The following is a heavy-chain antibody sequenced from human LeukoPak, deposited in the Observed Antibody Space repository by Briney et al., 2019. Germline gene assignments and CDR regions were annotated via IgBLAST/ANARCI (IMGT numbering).Heavy chain of an antibody. V-gene: IGHV3-7*01. J-gene: IGHJ4*02. CDR1: GFTFSSYW. CDR2: EKEDGSEA. CDR3: TRVDGSSCPDY. Sequence: PGGSLRLSCAASGFTFSSYWMSWVRQAPGKGLEWVANEKEDGSEAYYVGSVRGRFTISRDNAKNSLYLQMSGLRADDTAVYYCTRVDGSSCPDYWGQGTLVTVSS. D-gene: IGHD2-2*01.